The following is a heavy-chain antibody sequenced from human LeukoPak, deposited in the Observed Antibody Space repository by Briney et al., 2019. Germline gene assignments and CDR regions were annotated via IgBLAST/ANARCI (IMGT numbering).Heavy chain of an antibody. CDR1: GGSFSSYY. D-gene: IGHD6-19*01. V-gene: IGHV4-59*01. J-gene: IGHJ3*02. Sequence: PSETLSLTSTVSGGSFSSYYWSWIRQPPGKGLEWLCYIYYSGSTNSNPSLKSRVTISVDTSKNQFSLKLSSVTAADTAVYYCASKYSSGWYEAFDIWGQGTMVTVSS. CDR2: IYYSGST. CDR3: ASKYSSGWYEAFDI.